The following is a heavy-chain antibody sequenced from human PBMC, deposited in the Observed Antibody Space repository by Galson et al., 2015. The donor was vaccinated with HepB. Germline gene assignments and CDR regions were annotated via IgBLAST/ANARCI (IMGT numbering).Heavy chain of an antibody. Sequence: SVKVSCKASGYTFISYAINWVRQAPGQGLEWMGWINTNTGNPTYAQGFTGRFVFSLDTSVSTAYLQISSLKAADTAVYYCAREGRGIDDSSGFTTYYFDYWGQGTLVTVSS. D-gene: IGHD3-22*01. V-gene: IGHV7-4-1*02. CDR2: INTNTGNP. CDR3: AREGRGIDDSSGFTTYYFDY. J-gene: IGHJ4*02. CDR1: GYTFISYA.